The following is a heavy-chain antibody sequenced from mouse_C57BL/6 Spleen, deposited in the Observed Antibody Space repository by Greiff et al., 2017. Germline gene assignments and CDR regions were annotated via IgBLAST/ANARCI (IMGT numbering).Heavy chain of an antibody. J-gene: IGHJ2*01. Sequence: DVKLQESGPGLVKPSQSLSLTCSVTGYSITSGYYWNWIRQFPGNKLEWMGYISYDGSNNYNPSLKNRISITRDTSKNQFFLKLNSVTTEDTATYYCARDLGATVVGYWGQGTTLTVSS. CDR1: GYSITSGYY. CDR2: ISYDGSN. V-gene: IGHV3-6*01. CDR3: ARDLGATVVGY. D-gene: IGHD1-1*01.